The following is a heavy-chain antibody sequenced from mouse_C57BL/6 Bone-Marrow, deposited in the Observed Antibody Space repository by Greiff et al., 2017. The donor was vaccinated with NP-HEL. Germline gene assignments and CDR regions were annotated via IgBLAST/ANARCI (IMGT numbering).Heavy chain of an antibody. CDR2: IYPGSGSP. CDR3: ARWGLFDY. V-gene: IGHV1-55*01. J-gene: IGHJ2*01. Sequence: VQLQQPGAELVQPGASVKMSCKASGYTFTSYWITWVKQRPGQGLEWIGDIYPGSGSPNYNEKFKSKATLPVDTSSSTAYMQLSSLTSEDSAVYYCARWGLFDYWGQGTTLTVSS. CDR1: GYTFTSYW.